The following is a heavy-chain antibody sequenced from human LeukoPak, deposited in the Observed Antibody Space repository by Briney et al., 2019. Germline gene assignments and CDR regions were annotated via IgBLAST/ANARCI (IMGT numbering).Heavy chain of an antibody. CDR2: IGTAGDT. CDR1: GFTFSSYD. Sequence: GGSLRLSCAASGFTFSSYDMHWVRQATGKGLEWFSAIGTAGDTYYPGSVKGRFTISRENAKNSLYLQMNSLRAGDTAVYYCARGQFGELLSFDYWGQGTLVTVSS. J-gene: IGHJ4*02. CDR3: ARGQFGELLSFDY. D-gene: IGHD3-10*01. V-gene: IGHV3-13*01.